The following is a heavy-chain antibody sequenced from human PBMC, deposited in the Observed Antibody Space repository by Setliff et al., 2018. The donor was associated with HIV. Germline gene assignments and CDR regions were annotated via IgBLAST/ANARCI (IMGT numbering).Heavy chain of an antibody. V-gene: IGHV3-72*01. J-gene: IGHJ4*02. CDR3: ARYNGGTYDY. CDR2: IKNKANSHTT. CDR1: GFIFNDHF. Sequence: GGSLRLSCAASGFIFNDHFMDWVRQAPGEGLEWVGRIKNKANSHTTEYAASVRGRFSISRDGSESSVFLHMNSLKTDDTAVYYCARYNGGTYDYWGQGTLVTVSS. D-gene: IGHD1-26*01.